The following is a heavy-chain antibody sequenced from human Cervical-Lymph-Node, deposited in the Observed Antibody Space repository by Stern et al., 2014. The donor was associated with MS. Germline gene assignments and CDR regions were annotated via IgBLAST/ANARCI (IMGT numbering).Heavy chain of an antibody. V-gene: IGHV1-69*01. CDR3: ARDPAPNWGSSYFDY. J-gene: IGHJ4*02. CDR2: IIPIFGTA. CDR1: GGTFSSYA. Sequence: QVQLGQSGAEVKKPGSSVKVSCKASGGTFSSYAISWVRQAPGQGLEWMGGIIPIFGTANYAQKFQGRVTINADAYTSTAYMELSSLRSEDTAVYYCARDPAPNWGSSYFDYWGQGTLVTVSS. D-gene: IGHD7-27*01.